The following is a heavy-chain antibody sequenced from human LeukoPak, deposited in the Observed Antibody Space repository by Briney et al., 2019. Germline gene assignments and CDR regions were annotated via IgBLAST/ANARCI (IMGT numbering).Heavy chain of an antibody. V-gene: IGHV3-48*03. D-gene: IGHD2-2*01. Sequence: PGGSLRLSCAVSGFTFSSYGMNWVRQAPGKGLEWLSYITSSGSTIYYADSVKGRFTISRDNAKNSLYLQMNSLRAEDTAIYYGGKDGGFFSSTSCPYYFAEGGQGPLFTVPS. CDR2: ITSSGSTI. CDR1: GFTFSSYG. J-gene: IGHJ4*02. CDR3: GKDGGFFSSTSCPYYFAE.